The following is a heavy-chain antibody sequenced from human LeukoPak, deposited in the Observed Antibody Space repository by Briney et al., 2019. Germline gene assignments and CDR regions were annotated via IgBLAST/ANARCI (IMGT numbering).Heavy chain of an antibody. CDR3: ARAPLQYYDSSGYCDY. J-gene: IGHJ4*02. CDR1: GYTFTGYY. D-gene: IGHD3-22*01. V-gene: IGHV1-2*02. Sequence: GASVKVSCKASGYTFTGYYMHWVRQAPGQGLEWMGWINPNSGGTNYAQKFQGRVTMTRDTSISTAYMELSRLRSDDTAVYYCARAPLQYYDSSGYCDYWGQGTLVTVSS. CDR2: INPNSGGT.